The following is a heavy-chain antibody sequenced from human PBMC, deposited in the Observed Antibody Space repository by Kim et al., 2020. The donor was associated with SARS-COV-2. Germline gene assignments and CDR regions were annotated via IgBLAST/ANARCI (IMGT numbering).Heavy chain of an antibody. CDR1: GGTFSSYA. J-gene: IGHJ4*02. Sequence: SVKVSCKASGGTFSSYAISWVRQAPGQGLEWMGGIIPIFGTANYAQKFQGRVTITADESTSTAYMELSSLRSEDTAVYYCASEYSSSSRWLYYFDYWGQGTLVTVSS. V-gene: IGHV1-69*13. CDR3: ASEYSSSSRWLYYFDY. CDR2: IIPIFGTA. D-gene: IGHD6-6*01.